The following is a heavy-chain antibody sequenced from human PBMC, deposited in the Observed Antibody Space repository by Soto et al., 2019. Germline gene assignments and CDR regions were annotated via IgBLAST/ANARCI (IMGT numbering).Heavy chain of an antibody. J-gene: IGHJ4*02. CDR2: ISYDGSNK. V-gene: IGHV3-30-3*01. CDR3: ARDRDSSGYTPFDS. CDR1: GFTFSSYA. D-gene: IGHD3-22*01. Sequence: QVQLVESGGGVVQPGRSLRLSCAASGFTFSSYAMHWVRQAPGKGLEWVAVISYDGSNKYYADSVKGRFTISRDNSKNTLYLQMNSLRAEDTAVYYCARDRDSSGYTPFDSWGQGTLVTVSS.